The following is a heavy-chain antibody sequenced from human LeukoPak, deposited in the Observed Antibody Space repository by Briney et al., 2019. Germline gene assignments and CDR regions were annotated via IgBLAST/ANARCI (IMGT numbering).Heavy chain of an antibody. CDR3: AKVYYDFWSGCYHDAFDI. Sequence: PGRSLRLSCAASGFTFDDYAMHWVRQAPGKGLEWVSGISWNSGSIGYADSVKGRFTISRDNAKNSLYLQMNSLRAEDTALYYCAKVYYDFWSGCYHDAFDIWGQGTMVTVSS. CDR2: ISWNSGSI. CDR1: GFTFDDYA. V-gene: IGHV3-9*01. J-gene: IGHJ3*02. D-gene: IGHD3-3*01.